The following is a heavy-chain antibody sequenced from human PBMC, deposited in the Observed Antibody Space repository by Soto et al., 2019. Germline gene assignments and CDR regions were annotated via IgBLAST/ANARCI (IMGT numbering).Heavy chain of an antibody. D-gene: IGHD5-12*01. Sequence: QVQLVQYGAEVKKPGSSVKVSCKASGGTFSSYAISWVRQAPGQGLEWMGGIIPIFGTADYAQRFQARVTIAADECTSTAYMALGILRSEDTAVYYCASPPMVATIVNYHYGMDVWGQGTTVTVSS. CDR1: GGTFSSYA. V-gene: IGHV1-69*12. CDR2: IIPIFGTA. J-gene: IGHJ6*02. CDR3: ASPPMVATIVNYHYGMDV.